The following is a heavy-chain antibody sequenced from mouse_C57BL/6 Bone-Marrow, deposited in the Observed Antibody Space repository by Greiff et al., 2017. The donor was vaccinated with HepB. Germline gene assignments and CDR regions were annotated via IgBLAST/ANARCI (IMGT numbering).Heavy chain of an antibody. CDR1: GFTFSDAW. V-gene: IGHV6-6*01. D-gene: IGHD2-1*01. J-gene: IGHJ3*01. CDR2: IRNKANNHAT. Sequence: EVQRVESGGGLVQPGGSMKLSCAVSGFTFSDAWIDWVRQSPEKGLEWVAEIRNKANNHATYYAESMKGRFTISRDDSKSSVYLQMNSLRAEDTGIYYCTGGNYVRFAYWGQGTLVTVSA. CDR3: TGGNYVRFAY.